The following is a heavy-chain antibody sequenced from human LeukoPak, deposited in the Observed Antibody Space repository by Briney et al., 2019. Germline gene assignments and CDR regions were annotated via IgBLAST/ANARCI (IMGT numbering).Heavy chain of an antibody. CDR2: ISAYNGNT. D-gene: IGHD3-22*01. V-gene: IGHV1-18*01. CDR3: ARAVKTAYYYDSSGYYADY. J-gene: IGHJ4*02. CDR1: GYTFTSYG. Sequence: ASVKVSCKASGYTFTSYGISWVRQAPGQGLEWMGWISAYNGNTNYAQKPQGRVTMTTDTSTSTAYMELRSLRSDDTAVYYCARAVKTAYYYDSSGYYADYWGQGTLVTVSS.